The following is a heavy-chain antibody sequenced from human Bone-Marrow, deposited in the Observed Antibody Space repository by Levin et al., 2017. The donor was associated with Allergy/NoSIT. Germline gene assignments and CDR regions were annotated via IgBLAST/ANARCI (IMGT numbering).Heavy chain of an antibody. D-gene: IGHD4-17*01. J-gene: IGHJ4*01. CDR2: ITGSSATT. V-gene: IGHV3-23*01. Sequence: GGSLRLSCAASGFTFTSYAMAWVRQAPGKGLEWVASITGSSATTYYADSVKGRFTISKDNPKNALVLQMHSLRPEDTADYYCAKDRRFTVTADFDNWGHGTRVTVSS. CDR1: GFTFTSYA. CDR3: AKDRRFTVTADFDN.